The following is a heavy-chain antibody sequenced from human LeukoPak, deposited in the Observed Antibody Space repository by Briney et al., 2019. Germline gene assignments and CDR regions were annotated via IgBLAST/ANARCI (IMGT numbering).Heavy chain of an antibody. CDR1: GGSFSGYY. V-gene: IGHV4-34*01. CDR3: ASRKKAYYYDSSGYLDAFDI. CDR2: INHSGST. Sequence: SETLSLTCAVYGGSFSGYYWSWIRQPPGKGLEWIGEINHSGSTNYNPSLKSRVTISVDTSKNQFSLKLSSVTAADTAVYCCASRKKAYYYDSSGYLDAFDIWGQGTMVTVSS. J-gene: IGHJ3*02. D-gene: IGHD3-22*01.